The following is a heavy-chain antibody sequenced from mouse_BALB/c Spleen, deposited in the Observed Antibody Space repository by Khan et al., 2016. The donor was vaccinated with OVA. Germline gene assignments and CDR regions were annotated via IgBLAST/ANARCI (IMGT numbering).Heavy chain of an antibody. CDR1: GFTFSTYG. D-gene: IGHD1-1*01. CDR3: ARLAYYYDSEGFAY. J-gene: IGHJ3*01. Sequence: EVQLVESGGDLVKPEGSLKLSCAASGFTFSTYGMSWVRQTPDKRLEWVATISSGGSYTYYPDSVQGRFTISRDNAKNTLYLQMSSLNSEYTAMFYCARLAYYYDSEGFAYWGQGTLVTVSA. V-gene: IGHV5-6*01. CDR2: ISSGGSYT.